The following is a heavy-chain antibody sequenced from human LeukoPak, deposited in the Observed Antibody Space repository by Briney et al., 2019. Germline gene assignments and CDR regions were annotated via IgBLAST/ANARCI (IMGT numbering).Heavy chain of an antibody. CDR3: ARELTNADY. V-gene: IGHV4-30-4*01. D-gene: IGHD4/OR15-4a*01. J-gene: IGHJ4*02. Sequence: NSSATLSLTCTVSGGSISSGDYYWSWIRQPPGKGLEWIGYIYYSGSTYYNPSLKSRVTMSVDTSKNQFSLKLSSVTAADTAVYYCARELTNADYWGQGTLVTVSS. CDR1: GGSISSGDYY. CDR2: IYYSGST.